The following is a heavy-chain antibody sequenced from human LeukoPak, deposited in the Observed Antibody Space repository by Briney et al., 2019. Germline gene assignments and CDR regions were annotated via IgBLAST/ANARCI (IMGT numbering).Heavy chain of an antibody. J-gene: IGHJ3*02. CDR1: GGSISSSSYY. CDR3: ARRGWTGGYTYAAFDI. CDR2: IYYSGST. Sequence: SETLSLTCTVSGGSISSSSYYWSWIRQPPGKGLEWIGSIYYSGSTYYNPSLKSRVTISVDTSKNQFSLKLTSVSAADTAMYYCARRGWTGGYTYAAFDIWGQGTMVTVSS. D-gene: IGHD5-18*01. V-gene: IGHV4-39*01.